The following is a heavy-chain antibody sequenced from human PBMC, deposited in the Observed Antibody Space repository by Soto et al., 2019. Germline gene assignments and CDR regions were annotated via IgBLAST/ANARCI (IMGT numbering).Heavy chain of an antibody. J-gene: IGHJ6*02. D-gene: IGHD3-10*01. Sequence: GESLKISCKGSGYSFTSYWIGWVRQMPGKGLEWMGIIYPGDSDTRYSPSFQGQVTISADKSISTAYLQWSSLKASDTAMYYCARLSETADRLPIKPTKTSYYYGMDVWGQGTTVTVSS. CDR3: ARLSETADRLPIKPTKTSYYYGMDV. CDR1: GYSFTSYW. CDR2: IYPGDSDT. V-gene: IGHV5-51*01.